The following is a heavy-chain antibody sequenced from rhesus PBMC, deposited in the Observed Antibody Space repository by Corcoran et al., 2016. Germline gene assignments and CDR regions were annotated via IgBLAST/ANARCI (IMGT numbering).Heavy chain of an antibody. J-gene: IGHJ6*01. V-gene: IGHV3S5*01. Sequence: EVQLVETGGGLVQPGGSLKLSCAASGFTFSSYGMSWVRQAPGKGIEWVSAIKCGGGSTYEPDYVKGRFTISIHNSKNTVSLQMNSMRAEDTAVYYCAKDASSWSNQYGLDSWGQGVVVTVSS. D-gene: IGHD6-13*01. CDR1: GFTFSSYG. CDR3: AKDASSWSNQYGLDS. CDR2: IKCGGGST.